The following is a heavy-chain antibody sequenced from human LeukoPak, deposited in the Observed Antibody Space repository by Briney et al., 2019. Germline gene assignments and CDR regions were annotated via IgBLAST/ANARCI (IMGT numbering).Heavy chain of an antibody. CDR1: GGSISSSSYY. CDR2: IYYSGST. Sequence: PSETLSLTCTVSGGSISSSSYYWGWIRQHPGKGLEWIGSIYYSGSTYYNPSLKSRVTISVGTSKNQFSLKLSSVTAADTAVYYCARRPRDCSGGSCYSFDYWGQGTLVTVSS. CDR3: ARRPRDCSGGSCYSFDY. J-gene: IGHJ4*02. D-gene: IGHD2-15*01. V-gene: IGHV4-39*01.